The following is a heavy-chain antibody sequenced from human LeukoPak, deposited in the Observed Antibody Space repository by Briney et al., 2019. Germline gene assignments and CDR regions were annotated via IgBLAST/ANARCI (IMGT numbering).Heavy chain of an antibody. D-gene: IGHD3-10*01. CDR1: RFTFSNCW. J-gene: IGHJ4*02. Sequence: PGGCLRLSCAASRFTFSNCWMHWVRQAPGKGLVWVSRINSDGSSTTYADSVKGRFTISRDNAKNTLYLQMNSLRAEDTAVYYCARDGYGSGPDIDYWGQGTLVTVSS. V-gene: IGHV3-74*01. CDR2: INSDGSST. CDR3: ARDGYGSGPDIDY.